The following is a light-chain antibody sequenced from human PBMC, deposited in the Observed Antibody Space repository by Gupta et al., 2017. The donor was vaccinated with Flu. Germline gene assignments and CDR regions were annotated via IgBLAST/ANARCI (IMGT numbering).Light chain of an antibody. Sequence: QSALTHPASVSASPGQSITTSCTRTSSDVVTYPLVSWYQQYPGRAPKVMIYEDIKRPSEASNRFSGSKSGNTASLTISRLQAEDEADYYCCSYATGGTYVFGTGTKVTVL. CDR2: EDI. CDR3: CSYATGGTYV. CDR1: SSDVVTYPL. V-gene: IGLV2-23*01. J-gene: IGLJ1*01.